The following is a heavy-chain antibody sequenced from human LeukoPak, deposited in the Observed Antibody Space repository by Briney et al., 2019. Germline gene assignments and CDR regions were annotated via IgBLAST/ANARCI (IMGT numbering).Heavy chain of an antibody. CDR2: INPKSGAA. D-gene: IGHD6-13*01. CDR3: ARGAEAETSPLDF. V-gene: IGHV1-2*02. Sequence: GASVKASCNASGYIFSDYYMHWVRQAPGQGLEWLGWINPKSGAADYAQQFRGRVTMTRDTSINTDYMEMKRVTSDDTAVYYCARGAEAETSPLDFWGQGTLVIVS. J-gene: IGHJ4*02. CDR1: GYIFSDYY.